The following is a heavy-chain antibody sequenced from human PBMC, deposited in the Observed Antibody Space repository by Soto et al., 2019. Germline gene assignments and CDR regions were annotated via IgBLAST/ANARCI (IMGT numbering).Heavy chain of an antibody. Sequence: SETLSLTCAVSGGSISSGGYSWSWIRQPPGKGLEWIGYIYHSGSIYYNPSLKSRVTISEDRSKNQFSLKLSSVTAADTAMYYCARHGSIAAAGTRWFDPWGQGTLVTVSS. CDR2: IYHSGSI. V-gene: IGHV4-30-2*01. D-gene: IGHD6-13*01. CDR3: ARHGSIAAAGTRWFDP. J-gene: IGHJ5*02. CDR1: GGSISSGGYS.